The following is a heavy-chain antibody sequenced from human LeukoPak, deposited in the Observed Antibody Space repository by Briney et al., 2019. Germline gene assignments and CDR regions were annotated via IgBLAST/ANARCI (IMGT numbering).Heavy chain of an antibody. CDR1: GYSFTSYW. V-gene: IGHV5-51*01. CDR2: IYPGDSDT. CDR3: XXXXXXXXXXXXXXXXXYMDV. J-gene: IGHJ6*03. Sequence: GESLKISCKGSGYSFTSYWIGWVRQMPGKGLEWMGIIYPGDSDTRYSPSFQGQVTISADKSISTAYLQLSSLKASDPAMYYXXXXXXXXXXXXXXXXXXYMDVXXXGXTVTVSX.